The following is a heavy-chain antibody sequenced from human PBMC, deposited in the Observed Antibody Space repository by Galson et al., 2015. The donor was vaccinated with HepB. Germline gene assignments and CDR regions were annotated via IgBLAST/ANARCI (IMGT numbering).Heavy chain of an antibody. CDR3: ARDWSSSWYDYYYGMDV. J-gene: IGHJ6*02. D-gene: IGHD6-13*01. CDR1: GDSVSSNSAA. Sequence: CAISGDSVSSNSAAWSWIRQSPSRGLEWLGRTYYRSKWYNDYAVSVKSRITINPDTSKNQFSLQLNSVTPEDTAVYYCARDWSSSWYDYYYGMDVWGQGTTVTVSS. V-gene: IGHV6-1*01. CDR2: TYYRSKWYN.